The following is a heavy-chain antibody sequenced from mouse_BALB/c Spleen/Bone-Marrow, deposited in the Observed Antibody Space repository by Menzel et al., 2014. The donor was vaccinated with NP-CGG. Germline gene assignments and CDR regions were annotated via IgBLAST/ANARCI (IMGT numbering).Heavy chain of an antibody. V-gene: IGHV2-6-7*01. CDR2: IWGYGST. CDR3: ARDGFAY. CDR1: GFSLTGYG. J-gene: IGHJ3*01. Sequence: QVHVKQSGPGLVAPSQCLSITCTVSGFSLTGYGVIWVRQPPGKGLEWLGIIWGYGSTAYYSALKSRLSISKDISKSKVLVKTNSLQSDDTARYYCARDGFAYWGQGTLVTVSA.